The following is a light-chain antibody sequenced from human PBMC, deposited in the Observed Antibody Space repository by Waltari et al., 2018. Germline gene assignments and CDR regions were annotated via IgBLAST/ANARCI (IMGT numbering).Light chain of an antibody. Sequence: DVVMTQSPLSLPVTLGQPASISCRSSQSLVHSDGNTYLNWFQQRPGQSPRRLIYKVSNRDSGVPDRFSGSGSGTDFTLKISRVEAEDVGIYYCMQGTHWPITFGQGTRLEIK. CDR2: KVS. CDR3: MQGTHWPIT. V-gene: IGKV2-30*02. CDR1: QSLVHSDGNTY. J-gene: IGKJ5*01.